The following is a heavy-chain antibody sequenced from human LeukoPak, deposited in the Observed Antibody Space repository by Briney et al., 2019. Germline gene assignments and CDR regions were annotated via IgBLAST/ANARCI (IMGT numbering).Heavy chain of an antibody. CDR2: INPTSGGT. J-gene: IGHJ4*02. CDR1: GYTFTDYY. D-gene: IGHD5-18*01. V-gene: IGHV1-2*02. Sequence: ASVKVSCKAAGYTFTDYYIHWVRQAHGQGLEWVGWINPTSGGTTYAQRFQGRVTVTRDTSISTAYMELTRLRSDDTAVYYCARDRIQLWLPNHFDYWGQGTVVTVSS. CDR3: ARDRIQLWLPNHFDY.